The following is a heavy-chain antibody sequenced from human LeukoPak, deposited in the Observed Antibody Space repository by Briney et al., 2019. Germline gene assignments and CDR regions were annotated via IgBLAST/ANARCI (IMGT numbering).Heavy chain of an antibody. V-gene: IGHV4-59*01. CDR1: GGSIGSYY. D-gene: IGHD3-22*01. J-gene: IGHJ4*02. Sequence: SETLSLTCTVSGGSIGSYYWSWIRQPPGKGLEWIGYIYYSGSTNYNPSLKSRVTISVDTSKNQFSLKLSSVTAADTAVYYCARVGWEYYYDSSALYYFDYWGQGTLVTVSS. CDR3: ARVGWEYYYDSSALYYFDY. CDR2: IYYSGST.